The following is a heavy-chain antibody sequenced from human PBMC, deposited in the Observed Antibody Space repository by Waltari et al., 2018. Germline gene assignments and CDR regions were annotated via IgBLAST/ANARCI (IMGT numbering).Heavy chain of an antibody. CDR3: AGEDGDYGDYLFDY. J-gene: IGHJ4*02. D-gene: IGHD4-17*01. CDR2: ISSSSSYI. Sequence: EVQLVESGGGLVKPGGSLRLSCAASGFTFSSYRLNWVRQAPGKGLEWVSTISSSSSYIYYADSGKGRFTISRDNAKNSLYLQMNSLRAEDTAVYYCAGEDGDYGDYLFDYWGQGTLVTVSS. V-gene: IGHV3-21*01. CDR1: GFTFSSYR.